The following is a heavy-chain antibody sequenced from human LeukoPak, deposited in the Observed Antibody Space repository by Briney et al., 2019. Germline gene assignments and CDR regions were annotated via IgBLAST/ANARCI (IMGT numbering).Heavy chain of an antibody. Sequence: PGGSLRLSCAASGFTFSSYSMNWVRQAPGKGLEWVSSISSSSSYIYYADSVKGRFTISRDNAKNSLYLQMNSLKTEDTAVYYCITPDKPLGFCSGGSCSLGCSWGKGTTVTISA. CDR1: GFTFSSYS. CDR2: ISSSSSYI. D-gene: IGHD2-15*01. J-gene: IGHJ6*04. V-gene: IGHV3-21*03. CDR3: ITPDKPLGFCSGGSCSLGCS.